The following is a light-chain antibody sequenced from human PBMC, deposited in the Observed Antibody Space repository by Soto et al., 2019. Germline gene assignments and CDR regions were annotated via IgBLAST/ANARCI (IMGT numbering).Light chain of an antibody. CDR3: QQYYSDPPT. CDR2: WAS. J-gene: IGKJ2*01. Sequence: DIVMTQSPDSLAVSLGERATINCKSSQSVLYSSNNKNYLAWYQQRPGQPPKLLIYWASTRESGVPERFSGSGSGTDFTLTITNLQAEDVAVYYCQQYYSDPPTFGQGTKLEIK. V-gene: IGKV4-1*01. CDR1: QSVLYSSNNKNY.